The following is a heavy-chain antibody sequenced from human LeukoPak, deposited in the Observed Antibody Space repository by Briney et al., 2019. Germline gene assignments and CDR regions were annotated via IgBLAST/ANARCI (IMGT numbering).Heavy chain of an antibody. J-gene: IGHJ4*02. Sequence: ASVKVSCKASGYTFTGYYMHWVRQAPGQGLEWMGWINPNSGGTNYAQKFQGRVTMTRDTSISTAYMELSRLRSDDTAVYYCARDWLYAEYYFDYWGQGTLVTVSS. CDR1: GYTFTGYY. CDR3: ARDWLYAEYYFDY. D-gene: IGHD3-9*01. CDR2: INPNSGGT. V-gene: IGHV1-2*02.